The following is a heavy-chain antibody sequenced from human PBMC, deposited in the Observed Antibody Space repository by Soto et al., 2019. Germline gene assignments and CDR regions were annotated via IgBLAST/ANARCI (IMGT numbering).Heavy chain of an antibody. Sequence: GASVKVSCKASGGSFKNYAIDWVRQAPGQGLEWMGRIIPIFGTSDYARKFRDRVTITADESSTTVFMDLNSLTYDDTALYFCASASQGGYALHWGHGTPVTVSS. CDR3: ASASQGGYALH. D-gene: IGHD5-12*01. V-gene: IGHV1-69*13. J-gene: IGHJ4*01. CDR1: GGSFKNYA. CDR2: IIPIFGTS.